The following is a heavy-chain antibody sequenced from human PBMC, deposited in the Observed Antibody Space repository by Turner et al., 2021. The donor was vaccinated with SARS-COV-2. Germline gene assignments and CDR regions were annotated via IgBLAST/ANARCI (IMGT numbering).Heavy chain of an antibody. V-gene: IGHV1-18*01. CDR2: ITAYNGNT. D-gene: IGHD2-21*02. CDR3: ARLCGGDRPGDY. CDR1: GYTFTSDG. J-gene: IGHJ4*03. Sequence: HVKLVQAGAEVKKPGATVKVSCKASGYTFTSDGISWVRQAPGQGPGRMGWITAYNGNTNYVQKHQGRVTMTTDTSTSTAYMELRSLRSDDAAVYYCARLCGGDRPGDYWGQGTLVTVSS.